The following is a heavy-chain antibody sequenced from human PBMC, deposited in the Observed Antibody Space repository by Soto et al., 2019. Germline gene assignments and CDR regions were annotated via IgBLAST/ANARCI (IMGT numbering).Heavy chain of an antibody. CDR2: ITSRSDYI. J-gene: IGHJ4*02. V-gene: IGHV3-21*01. Sequence: GGSLRLSCAASGFTFSAYSMSWVRQAPGEGLEWVSSITSRSDYIYYADSLKGRFTISRGNAKNSLYLQMHSLRAEDTAFYYCARVDGYTYPNDYWGQGTLVTVSS. D-gene: IGHD5-12*01. CDR1: GFTFSAYS. CDR3: ARVDGYTYPNDY.